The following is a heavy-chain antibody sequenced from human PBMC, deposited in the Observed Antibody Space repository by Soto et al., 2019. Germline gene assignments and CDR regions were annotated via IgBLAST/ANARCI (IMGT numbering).Heavy chain of an antibody. CDR2: MNPNSGNT. D-gene: IGHD3-9*01. CDR1: GYTFTSYD. Sequence: ASVKVSCKASGYTFTSYDINWVRQATGQGLEWMGWMNPNSGNTGYAQKFQGRVTMTRNTSISTAYMELSSLRSEDTAVYYCARLAYYDILTGQEIDYWGQGALVTVSS. CDR3: ARLAYYDILTGQEIDY. J-gene: IGHJ4*02. V-gene: IGHV1-8*01.